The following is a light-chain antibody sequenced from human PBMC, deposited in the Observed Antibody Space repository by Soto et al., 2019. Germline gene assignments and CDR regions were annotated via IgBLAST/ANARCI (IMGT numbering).Light chain of an antibody. V-gene: IGKV1-39*01. CDR3: QQSYLTPPWT. J-gene: IGKJ1*01. CDR2: AAS. Sequence: DIQMTQSPSSLSASVGDRVTITCRASQSISSYLSWYQQKPGKAPTLLIYAASSLQSGVPSRFSGSGSGTDFTLTSSSLQPEDFATYYCQQSYLTPPWTFGQGTKVEIK. CDR1: QSISSY.